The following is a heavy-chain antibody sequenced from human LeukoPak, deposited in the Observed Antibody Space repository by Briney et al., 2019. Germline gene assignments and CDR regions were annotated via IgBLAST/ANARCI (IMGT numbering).Heavy chain of an antibody. CDR2: IYTSEST. CDR3: ARSYGYSSSSGSYFDY. CDR1: GGSISSYY. J-gene: IGHJ4*02. V-gene: IGHV4-4*07. D-gene: IGHD6-6*01. Sequence: PSETLSLTCTVSGGSISSYYWSWIRQPAGKGLEWIGRIYTSESTNYNPSLKSRVTMSVDTSKNQFSLKLSSVTAADTAVYYCARSYGYSSSSGSYFDYWGQGTLVTVSS.